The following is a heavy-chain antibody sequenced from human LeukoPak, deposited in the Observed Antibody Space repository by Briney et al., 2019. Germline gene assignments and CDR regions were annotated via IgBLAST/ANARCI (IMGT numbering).Heavy chain of an antibody. D-gene: IGHD2-15*01. V-gene: IGHV4-4*07. Sequence: SETLSLTCTVSGGSISSYYWSWIRQPAGKGLDWIGRIYSSGSTNYNPSLKSRVTMSAGTSRNQFSLKLSSVTAADTAVYYCARAYCSGGSCYSGFDYWGQGTLVTVSS. CDR2: IYSSGST. J-gene: IGHJ4*02. CDR1: GGSISSYY. CDR3: ARAYCSGGSCYSGFDY.